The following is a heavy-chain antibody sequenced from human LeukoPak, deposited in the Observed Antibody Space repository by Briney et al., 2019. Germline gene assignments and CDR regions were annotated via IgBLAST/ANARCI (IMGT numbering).Heavy chain of an antibody. CDR2: GNDSGGT. V-gene: IGHV4-34*01. Sequence: SETLSLTCAVYGESLNGHYWSWIRQSPGKGPEWIGEGNDSGGTKFNPSLKSRVSILADTSKNQFSLKLSSVTAADTAVYHCAKNGQSGFSFDPWGQGTLVTVSS. D-gene: IGHD1-26*01. CDR3: AKNGQSGFSFDP. J-gene: IGHJ5*02. CDR1: GESLNGHY.